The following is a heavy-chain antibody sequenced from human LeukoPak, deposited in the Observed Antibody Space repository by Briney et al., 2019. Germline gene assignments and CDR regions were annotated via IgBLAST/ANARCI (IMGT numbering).Heavy chain of an antibody. V-gene: IGHV3-7*03. J-gene: IGHJ3*01. Sequence: GTSLRLSCAASGFIFSNYGMHWVRQAPGKGLEWVASINSDGSEGYYADVVKGRFTISRDNAKNSLYLQINSLRAEDTAVYYCARSSYSSSSSVWGQGTMVTVSS. D-gene: IGHD6-6*01. CDR2: INSDGSEG. CDR3: ARSSYSSSSSV. CDR1: GFIFSNYG.